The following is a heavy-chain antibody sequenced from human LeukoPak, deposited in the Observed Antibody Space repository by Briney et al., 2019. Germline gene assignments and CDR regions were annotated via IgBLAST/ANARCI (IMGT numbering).Heavy chain of an antibody. CDR1: GITFNNYA. Sequence: GGSLRLSCVASGITFNNYAMRWVRQGPGMGLEWVSGISGAGGSTYYADSVKGRFTISRDNSKKTLYLEMSSLRAEDAAVYYCAINYSLDYWGQGTLVTVSS. D-gene: IGHD2-21*01. CDR3: AINYSLDY. CDR2: ISGAGGST. J-gene: IGHJ4*02. V-gene: IGHV3-23*01.